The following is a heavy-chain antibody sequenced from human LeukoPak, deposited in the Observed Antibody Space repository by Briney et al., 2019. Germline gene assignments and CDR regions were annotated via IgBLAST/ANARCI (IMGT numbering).Heavy chain of an antibody. D-gene: IGHD2-2*02. CDR2: ISGSGGST. CDR1: GFTFSSYA. J-gene: IGHJ4*02. V-gene: IGHV3-23*01. CDR3: AKGYCSSTSCYSPFDY. Sequence: GGSLRLSCAASGFTFSSYAMSWVRQVPGKGLEWVSAISGSGGSTYYADSVKGRFTISRDNSKNTLYLQMNSLRAEDTAVYYCAKGYCSSTSCYSPFDYWGQGTLVTVSS.